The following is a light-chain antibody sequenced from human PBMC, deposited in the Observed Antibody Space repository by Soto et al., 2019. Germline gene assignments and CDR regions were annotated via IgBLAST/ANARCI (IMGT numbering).Light chain of an antibody. CDR1: QSVPKNF. Sequence: EIVLTQSPGTLSLSPGEGASLSCRASQSVPKNFLAWYQQKPGQALRLLISGASSRATGIPDRFSGSGSGTDFTLTISRLEAEDFAVYFWQQYASSPLTFGGGTKVEIK. CDR2: GAS. J-gene: IGKJ4*01. V-gene: IGKV3-20*01. CDR3: QQYASSPLT.